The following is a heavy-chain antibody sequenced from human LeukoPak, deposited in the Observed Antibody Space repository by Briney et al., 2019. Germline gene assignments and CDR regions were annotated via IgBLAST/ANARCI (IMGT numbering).Heavy chain of an antibody. CDR1: GFTFSSYW. J-gene: IGHJ4*02. D-gene: IGHD3-10*01. CDR2: IEQDGNEK. CDR3: AKFKGHYGDSEYYFDS. Sequence: GGSLRLSCAASGFTFSSYWMSWVRQAPGKGLEWVANIEQDGNEKYYVDSVKGQFTISRDNAKNSLYLQMDSLRAEDTAVYYCAKFKGHYGDSEYYFDSWGQGTLVTVSS. V-gene: IGHV3-7*01.